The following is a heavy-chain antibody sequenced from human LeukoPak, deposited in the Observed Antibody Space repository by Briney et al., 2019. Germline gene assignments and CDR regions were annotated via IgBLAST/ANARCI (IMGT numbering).Heavy chain of an antibody. CDR2: ISSSGSSI. V-gene: IGHV3-48*03. CDR1: GFTFSSYD. J-gene: IGHJ4*02. CDR3: ARAESPFSGSYYDY. D-gene: IGHD1-26*01. Sequence: PGGSLRLSCAASGFTFSSYDMNWVRQAPGKGLEWLSYISSSGSSIYYADSVKGRFSISRDNARNSLFLQMNSLRAEDTAVYYCARAESPFSGSYYDYWGQGTLVTVSS.